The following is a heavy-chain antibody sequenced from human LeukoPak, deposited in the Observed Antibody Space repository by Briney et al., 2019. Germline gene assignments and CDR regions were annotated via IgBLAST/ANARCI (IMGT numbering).Heavy chain of an antibody. V-gene: IGHV1-46*01. CDR2: INPSGGST. CDR3: ACDSSGYYRGPLDY. D-gene: IGHD3-22*01. CDR1: GYTFTIYY. Sequence: ASVKVSCTASGYTFTIYYMHWVRQAPGQGLEWMGIINPSGGSTSYAQKFQGRVTMTRDTSTSTVYMELSSLRSEDTAVYYCACDSSGYYRGPLDYWGQGTLVTVSS. J-gene: IGHJ4*02.